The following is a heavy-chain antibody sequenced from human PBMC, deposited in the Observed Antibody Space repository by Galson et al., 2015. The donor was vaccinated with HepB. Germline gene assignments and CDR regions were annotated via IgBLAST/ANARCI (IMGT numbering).Heavy chain of an antibody. CDR1: GYNLIELS. D-gene: IGHD3-9*01. CDR3: ATYLVSTGFDF. Sequence: SVKVSRKVSGYNLIELSIHWVRQAPGKGLEWMGNLVPENGDTLLAQKFEGRVRMTEDTSSDTTYMELSSLRSEDTGVYFCATYLVSTGFDFWGQGTMVTVSS. J-gene: IGHJ3*01. V-gene: IGHV1-24*01. CDR2: LVPENGDT.